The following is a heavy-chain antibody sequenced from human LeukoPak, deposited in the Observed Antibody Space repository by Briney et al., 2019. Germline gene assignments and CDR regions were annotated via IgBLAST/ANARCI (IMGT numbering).Heavy chain of an antibody. CDR3: ARDFNSGDYAPAFDI. V-gene: IGHV4-59*01. CDR1: GGSISSYY. D-gene: IGHD2-21*02. CDR2: TYYSGST. Sequence: SETLSLTCTVSGGSISSYYWSWIRQPPGKGLEWIGYTYYSGSTNYNPSLKSRVTISVDTSKNQFSLKLSSVTAADTAVYYCARDFNSGDYAPAFDIWGQGTMVTVSS. J-gene: IGHJ3*02.